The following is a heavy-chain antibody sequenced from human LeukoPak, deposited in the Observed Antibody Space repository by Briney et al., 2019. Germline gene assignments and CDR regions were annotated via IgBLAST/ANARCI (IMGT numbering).Heavy chain of an antibody. Sequence: RASVKVSCKASGYTFTGYYMHWVRQAPGQGLEWMGWINPNSGGTNYAQKFQGRVTMTRDTSISTAYMELSRLRSDDTAVYYCARVRIAFNWFDPWGQGTLVTVSS. D-gene: IGHD2-21*01. V-gene: IGHV1-2*02. CDR2: INPNSGGT. J-gene: IGHJ5*02. CDR1: GYTFTGYY. CDR3: ARVRIAFNWFDP.